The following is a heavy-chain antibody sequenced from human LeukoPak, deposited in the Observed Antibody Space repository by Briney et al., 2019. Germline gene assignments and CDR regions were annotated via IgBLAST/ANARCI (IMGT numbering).Heavy chain of an antibody. Sequence: SETLSLTCIVSGGSIRRSNYYWGWIRQPPGKGLEWIGSIYYSGSTYYNPSLKSRVTISVDTSKNQFSLKLLSVTAADTAVYYCAEGLYSSSQFDCWGQGTRVTVSS. V-gene: IGHV4-39*01. J-gene: IGHJ4*02. CDR3: AEGLYSSSQFDC. CDR1: GGSIRRSNYY. D-gene: IGHD6-6*01. CDR2: IYYSGST.